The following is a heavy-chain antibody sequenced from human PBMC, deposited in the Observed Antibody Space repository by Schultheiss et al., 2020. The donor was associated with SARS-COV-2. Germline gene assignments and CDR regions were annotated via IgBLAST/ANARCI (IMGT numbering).Heavy chain of an antibody. CDR1: GYSFTSYW. Sequence: GGSLRLSCKGSGYSFTSYWIGWVRQMPGKGLEWMGIIYPGDSDTRYSPSFQGQVTISADKSISTAYLQWSSLKASDTAMYYCASTGGTALTLSSIAVAGPGDYWGQGTLVTVSS. CDR2: IYPGDSDT. D-gene: IGHD6-19*01. V-gene: IGHV5-51*01. J-gene: IGHJ4*02. CDR3: ASTGGTALTLSSIAVAGPGDY.